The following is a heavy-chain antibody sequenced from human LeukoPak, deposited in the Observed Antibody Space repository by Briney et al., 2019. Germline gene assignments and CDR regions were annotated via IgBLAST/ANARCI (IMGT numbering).Heavy chain of an antibody. CDR1: GGSLTSDHW. J-gene: IGHJ4*02. CDR3: AHSRIAVAGRDFDY. Sequence: TLSLTCTVSGGSLTSDHWSWLRQPPEKGLEWIALIYWNDDKRYSPSLKSRLTITKDTSKNQVVLTMTNMDPVDTATYYCAHSRIAVAGRDFDYWGQGTLVTVSS. CDR2: IYWNDDK. D-gene: IGHD6-19*01. V-gene: IGHV2-5*01.